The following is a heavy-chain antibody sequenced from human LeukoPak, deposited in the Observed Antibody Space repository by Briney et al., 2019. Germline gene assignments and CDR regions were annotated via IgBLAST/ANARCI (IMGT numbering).Heavy chain of an antibody. CDR2: IIPIFGTA. J-gene: IGHJ4*02. CDR1: GGTFSSYA. D-gene: IGHD3-22*01. V-gene: IGHV1-69*13. Sequence: SVTVSCKASGGTFSSYAISWVRQAPGQGLEWMGGIIPIFGTANYAQKFQGRVTITADESTSTAYMELSSLRSEDTAVFYCAGSLKFITMIPHYWGQGTLVTVSS. CDR3: AGSLKFITMIPHY.